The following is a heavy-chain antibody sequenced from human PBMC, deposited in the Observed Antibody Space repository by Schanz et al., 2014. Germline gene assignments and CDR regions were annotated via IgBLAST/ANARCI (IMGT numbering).Heavy chain of an antibody. D-gene: IGHD1-26*01. CDR1: GFDFRSYS. CDR3: AKGEASFDY. J-gene: IGHJ4*02. V-gene: IGHV3-48*04. CDR2: ISSTSRTK. Sequence: VQLVQSGGGLAQPGGSLTLSCKGSGFDFRSYSLNWVRQAPGKGLEWLAYISSTSRTKYYSDSVKGRFTISRDNAKNSLYLQMNSLRVEDTAVYYCAKGEASFDYWGQGTPVTVSS.